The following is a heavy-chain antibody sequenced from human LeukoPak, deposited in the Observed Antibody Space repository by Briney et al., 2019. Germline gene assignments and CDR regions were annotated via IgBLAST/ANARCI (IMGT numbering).Heavy chain of an antibody. V-gene: IGHV3-15*01. CDR2: IKSKTDGGTT. CDR1: GFTFSNAW. D-gene: IGHD3-3*01. Sequence: PGRSLRLSCAASGFTFSNAWMSWVRQAPGKGLEWVGRIKSKTDGGTTDYAAPVKGRFTISRDDSKNTLYLQMNSLKTEDTAVYYCTTDGGSETEWLFRDAFDIWGQGTMVTVSS. CDR3: TTDGGSETEWLFRDAFDI. J-gene: IGHJ3*02.